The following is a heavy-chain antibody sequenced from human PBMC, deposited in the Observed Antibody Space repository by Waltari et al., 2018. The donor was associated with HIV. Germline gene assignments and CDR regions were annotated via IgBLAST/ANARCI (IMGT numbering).Heavy chain of an antibody. J-gene: IGHJ4*02. CDR2: ITYDGSNK. Sequence: QVQLVESGADVVQPGGSLRLSCAASGFTFSSSGMHWVRQAPGKGLEWMSFITYDGSNKYYADSVKGRFTISRDSSKNTPYLQMNGLRSEDTAVYYCAKDGYTPTYFDYWGQGTLVTVSS. CDR3: AKDGYTPTYFDY. D-gene: IGHD1-1*01. CDR1: GFTFSSSG. V-gene: IGHV3-30*02.